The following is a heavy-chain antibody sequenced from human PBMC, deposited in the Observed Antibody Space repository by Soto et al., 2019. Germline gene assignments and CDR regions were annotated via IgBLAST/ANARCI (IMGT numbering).Heavy chain of an antibody. J-gene: IGHJ5*02. CDR1: GYTFTSYG. D-gene: IGHD1-26*01. V-gene: IGHV1-18*01. CDR2: ISAYNGNS. CDR3: ARVVGALGHWFDP. Sequence: QVKLLQSGAEVTSPGPSVKVSSKALGYTFTSYGISWVRQAPGQGLEWMGRISAYNGNSNYAQKLPGRVTMTTDTSTSTAYMELRSLRSDDTAVYYCARVVGALGHWFDPWGQGTLVTVSS.